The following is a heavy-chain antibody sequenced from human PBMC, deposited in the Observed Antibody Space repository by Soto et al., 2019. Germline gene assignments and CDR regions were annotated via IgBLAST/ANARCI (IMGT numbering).Heavy chain of an antibody. D-gene: IGHD2-2*01. V-gene: IGHV3-11*06. J-gene: IGHJ5*02. CDR2: ISGSSDNI. Sequence: PGGSLRLSCAASGFTFSYYFMSWIRQAPGKGLEWVSFISGSSDNIKYADSVKGRFTISRDNAKNPLYLQMNSLRAEDTAVYYCVRDSARIVVVPRVDGDNWLDPWGQGTLVTVSS. CDR1: GFTFSYYF. CDR3: VRDSARIVVVPRVDGDNWLDP.